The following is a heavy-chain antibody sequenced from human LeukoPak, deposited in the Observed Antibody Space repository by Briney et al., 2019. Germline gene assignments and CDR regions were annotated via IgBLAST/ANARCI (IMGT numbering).Heavy chain of an antibody. CDR2: ISYDGNNK. CDR3: ASAATATVDY. D-gene: IGHD1-1*01. Sequence: PGGFLRLSCAASGFPFSSYPMHWVRQAPGKGLEWVALISYDGNNKYYADSVKGRFTISRDNSKNTLYLQMNSLRPDDTAMYSCASAATATVDYWGQGTLVTVSS. J-gene: IGHJ4*02. V-gene: IGHV3-30*01. CDR1: GFPFSSYP.